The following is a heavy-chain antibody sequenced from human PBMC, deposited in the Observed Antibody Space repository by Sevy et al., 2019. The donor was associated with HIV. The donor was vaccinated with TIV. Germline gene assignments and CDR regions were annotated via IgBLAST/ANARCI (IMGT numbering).Heavy chain of an antibody. V-gene: IGHV3-30*04. J-gene: IGHJ6*02. D-gene: IGHD2-2*01. Sequence: GGSLRLSCAASGFTFSSYAMHGVRQAPGKGLEWVAVIADDGSNKYYADSVKGRFTISRDNSKNTLYLQMNSLRAEDTAVYYCARGYCSSTSCQGPYYYYGMDVWGQGTTVTVSS. CDR2: IADDGSNK. CDR1: GFTFSSYA. CDR3: ARGYCSSTSCQGPYYYYGMDV.